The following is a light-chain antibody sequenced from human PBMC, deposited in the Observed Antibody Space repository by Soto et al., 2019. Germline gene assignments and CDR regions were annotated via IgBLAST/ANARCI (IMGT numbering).Light chain of an antibody. Sequence: IVLTPSPGTLSLSPGERATLSCRASQSVWGTYLAWYQHKPSQAPRLLIYGASNRASGIPDRFSGSGSGTDFTLTISRLEPEDFAVYYCQQYGGSPFTFGPGTKVDIK. CDR3: QQYGGSPFT. CDR2: GAS. CDR1: QSVWGTY. J-gene: IGKJ3*01. V-gene: IGKV3-20*01.